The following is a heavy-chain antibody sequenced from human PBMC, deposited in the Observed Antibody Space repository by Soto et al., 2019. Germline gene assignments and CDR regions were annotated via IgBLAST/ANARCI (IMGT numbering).Heavy chain of an antibody. CDR2: IWNSGTT. CDR3: ARGGGSYTTGWYNDY. V-gene: IGHV4-4*09. Sequence: QVQLQESGPGLVKPSETMSLTCTVSGVSISNSYCSWVRQPPGKKLEWIGHIWNSGTTDYNPSLRGRVPRSVDTSKNQGSLRLSSGTATDTAGYYCARGGGSYTTGWYNDYWGQGTLVTVSS. J-gene: IGHJ4*02. D-gene: IGHD6-19*01. CDR1: GVSISNSY.